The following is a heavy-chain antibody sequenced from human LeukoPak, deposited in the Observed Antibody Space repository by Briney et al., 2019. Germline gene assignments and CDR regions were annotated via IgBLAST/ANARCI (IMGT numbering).Heavy chain of an antibody. D-gene: IGHD6-6*01. CDR2: INTNTGIP. V-gene: IGHV7-4-1*02. Sequence: ASVKASCKAFGYTFSSHAMNWVRQAPGQGLELMGWINTNTGIPTYAQGFAGRFVFSLDTSVTTAYLQITSLKAEDTAVYYCARDLVSAGFDIWGQGTMVTVSS. CDR1: GYTFSSHA. J-gene: IGHJ3*02. CDR3: ARDLVSAGFDI.